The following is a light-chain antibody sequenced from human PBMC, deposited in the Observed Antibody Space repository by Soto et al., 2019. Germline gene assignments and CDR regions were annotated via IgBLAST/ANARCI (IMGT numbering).Light chain of an antibody. CDR1: NIGSKS. CDR3: QVWDTTDQSLI. CDR2: DVS. J-gene: IGLJ2*01. V-gene: IGLV3-21*02. Sequence: SYELTQPPSVSQAPGQTARITCGGDNIGSKSVHWYQQKPGQAPVLVVLDVSDRPSGIPDRFSGSTSGNAATLTISRVEAGDEADYFCQVWDTTDQSLIFGGGTKVTVL.